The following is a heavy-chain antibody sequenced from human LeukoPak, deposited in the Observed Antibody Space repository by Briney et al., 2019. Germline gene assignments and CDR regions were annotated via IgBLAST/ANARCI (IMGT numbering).Heavy chain of an antibody. CDR1: GFTFSSYE. J-gene: IGHJ4*02. Sequence: GGSLRLSCAASGFTFSSYEMHWVRQAPGKGLEWVSYISFSGSTTFYADSVKGRFTISRDNAENSLYLQMKSLTAEDTAVYYCAKDQVTLSYWGQGTLVTVSS. CDR2: ISFSGSTT. D-gene: IGHD4-23*01. CDR3: AKDQVTLSY. V-gene: IGHV3-48*03.